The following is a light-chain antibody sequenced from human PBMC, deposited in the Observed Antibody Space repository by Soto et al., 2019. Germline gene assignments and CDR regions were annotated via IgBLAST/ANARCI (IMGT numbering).Light chain of an antibody. J-gene: IGKJ1*01. CDR1: QSVSRY. CDR2: DAS. CDR3: QQYGSSRT. Sequence: EIVLTQSPATLSLSPGDRATLSCRASQSVSRYLAWYQQKPGQAPMLRIYDASSRATGIQDRFSGSGSGTDFTLTISRLEPEDFAVYYCQQYGSSRTFGQGTKLDI. V-gene: IGKV3-20*01.